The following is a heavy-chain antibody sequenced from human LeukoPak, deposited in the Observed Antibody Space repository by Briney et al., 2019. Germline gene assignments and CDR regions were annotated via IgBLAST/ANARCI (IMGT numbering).Heavy chain of an antibody. V-gene: IGHV3-7*01. D-gene: IGHD2-21*02. J-gene: IGHJ3*02. CDR1: GFTFTTYW. CDR3: ARPAYCDYDCYYAFDI. Sequence: GGSLRLSCAASGFTFTTYWMSWVRQAPGKGLEWVANVKQDGSAEFYVDSVKGRFTISRDNAKNSLYLQMKNLRAEDTALYYCARPAYCDYDCYYAFDIWGHGTMVTVSS. CDR2: VKQDGSAE.